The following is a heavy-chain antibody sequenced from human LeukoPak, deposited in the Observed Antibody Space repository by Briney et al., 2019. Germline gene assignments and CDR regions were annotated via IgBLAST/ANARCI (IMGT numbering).Heavy chain of an antibody. D-gene: IGHD3-3*01. J-gene: IGHJ4*02. V-gene: IGHV3-33*01. CDR1: GFTFSSYG. CDR2: IWYDGGNK. CDR3: ARDTEYDFWSGYYTPAFDY. Sequence: GGSLRLSCAASGFTFSSYGMHWVRQAPGKGLEWVAVIWYDGGNKYYADSVKGRFTISRDNSKNTLYLQMNSLRAEDTAVYYCARDTEYDFWSGYYTPAFDYWGQGTLVTVSS.